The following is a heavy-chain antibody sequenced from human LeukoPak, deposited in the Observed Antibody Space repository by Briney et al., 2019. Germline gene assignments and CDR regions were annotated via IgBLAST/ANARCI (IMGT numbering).Heavy chain of an antibody. CDR3: ARDHYGGKLLPRDY. J-gene: IGHJ4*02. D-gene: IGHD4-23*01. V-gene: IGHV1-2*02. Sequence: ASVKVSCKASGYTFTGYYMHWVRQAPGQGLEWMGWINPNSGGTNYAQKFQGRVTMTRDTSISTAYMELSRLRSDDTAVYYCARDHYGGKLLPRDYWGQGTLVTVSS. CDR1: GYTFTGYY. CDR2: INPNSGGT.